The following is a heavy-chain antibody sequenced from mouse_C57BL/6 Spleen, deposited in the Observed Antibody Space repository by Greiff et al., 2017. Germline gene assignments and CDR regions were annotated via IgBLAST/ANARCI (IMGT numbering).Heavy chain of an antibody. CDR2: ISSGSSTI. V-gene: IGHV5-17*01. J-gene: IGHJ2*01. CDR1: GFTFSDYG. D-gene: IGHD2-1*01. CDR3: ARGYYGNYGYFDY. Sequence: EVKVVESGGGLVKPGGSLKLSCAASGFTFSDYGMHWVRQAPEKGLEWVAYISSGSSTIYYADTVKGRFTISRDNAKNTLFLQMTSLRSEDTAMYYCARGYYGNYGYFDYWGQGTTLTVSS.